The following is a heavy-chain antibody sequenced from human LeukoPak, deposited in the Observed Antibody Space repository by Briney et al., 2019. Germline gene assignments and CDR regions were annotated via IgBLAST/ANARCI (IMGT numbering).Heavy chain of an antibody. V-gene: IGHV1-2*02. CDR3: AREFSSKLEWLAYVTGDDAFDV. Sequence: GGSVKVSCKAFGYSFTGYHLHWVRQAPRQGLEWMGWVNPKTGVTNYARKFQGRVTMTRDTSINTVDMELSRLTSDDTAVYYCAREFSSKLEWLAYVTGDDAFDVWGQGTMITVS. CDR1: GYSFTGYH. CDR2: VNPKTGVT. J-gene: IGHJ3*01. D-gene: IGHD3-3*01.